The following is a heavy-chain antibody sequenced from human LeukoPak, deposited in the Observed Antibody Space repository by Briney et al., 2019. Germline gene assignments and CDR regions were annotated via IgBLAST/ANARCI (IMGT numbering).Heavy chain of an antibody. V-gene: IGHV3-11*01. D-gene: IGHD3-9*01. CDR3: ARGSDYDILTGYHDY. J-gene: IGHJ4*02. CDR2: ISSSGSTI. CDR1: GSTFSDYY. Sequence: GGSLRLSCAASGSTFSDYYMSWIRQAPGKGLEWVSYISSSGSTIYYADSVKGRFTISRDNAKNSLYLQMNSLRAEDTAVYYCARGSDYDILTGYHDYWGQGTLVTVSS.